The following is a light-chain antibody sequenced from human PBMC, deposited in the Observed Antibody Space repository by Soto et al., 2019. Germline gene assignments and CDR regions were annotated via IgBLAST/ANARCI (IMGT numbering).Light chain of an antibody. Sequence: DVVLPQSPDSLAVSLGERATINCKSSQSVLYSSNNMNYLAWYQQKAGQPPKLLIYWASTRESWVTDRFGGSGSGTEFTLTFSCLQAEDVSFYSCQQYYSTPWTFGQGTQVEIK. CDR3: QQYYSTPWT. J-gene: IGKJ1*01. CDR1: QSVLYSSNNMNY. V-gene: IGKV4-1*01. CDR2: WAS.